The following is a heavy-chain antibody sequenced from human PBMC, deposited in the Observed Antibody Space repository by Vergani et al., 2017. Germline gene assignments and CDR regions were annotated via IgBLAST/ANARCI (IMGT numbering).Heavy chain of an antibody. CDR3: ARDQLYDYVWGSYRYTLCDY. J-gene: IGHJ4*02. D-gene: IGHD3-16*02. V-gene: IGHV1-18*01. CDR2: ISAYNGNT. Sequence: QVQLVQSGAEVKKPGASVKVSCKASGYTFTSYGISWVRQAPGQGLEWMGWISAYNGNTNYAKKLQGRVTMTTDTSTSTAYMELRSLRSDDTAVYYCARDQLYDYVWGSYRYTLCDYWGQGTLVTVSS. CDR1: GYTFTSYG.